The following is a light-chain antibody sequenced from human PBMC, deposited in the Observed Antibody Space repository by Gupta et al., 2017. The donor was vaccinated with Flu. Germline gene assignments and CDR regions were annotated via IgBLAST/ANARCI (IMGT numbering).Light chain of an antibody. J-gene: IGKJ1*01. CDR3: QQYGDSPPWA. CDR1: QSVSSSY. Sequence: EIVLTQSPGTLSLSPGERATLSCRASQSVSSSYLAWYQQKPGQAPRLLIYGTSSRATGIPDRFSGSGYGTDFTLTISRREPEDFAVYYCQQYGDSPPWAFGQGTKVEIK. CDR2: GTS. V-gene: IGKV3-20*01.